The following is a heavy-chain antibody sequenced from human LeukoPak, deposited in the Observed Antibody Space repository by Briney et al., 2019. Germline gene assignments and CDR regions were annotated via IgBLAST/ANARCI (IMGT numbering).Heavy chain of an antibody. CDR2: VNDGGGT. D-gene: IGHD1-1*01. V-gene: IGHV4-34*04. CDR3: ARGQGATAPQVGKNWFAP. CDR1: IDSFTNYY. J-gene: IGHJ5*02. Sequence: SETLSLTCAVYIDSFTNYYWNWIRQTPGKGLEWMGEVNDGGGTNINPSLRSRGILSVGTSKNQFSLKLMSVTGADTAVYYCARGQGATAPQVGKNWFAPWGQRTRVIVSS.